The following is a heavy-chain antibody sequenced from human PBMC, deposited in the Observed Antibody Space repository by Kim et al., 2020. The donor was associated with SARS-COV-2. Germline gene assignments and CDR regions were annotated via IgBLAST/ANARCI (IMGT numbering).Heavy chain of an antibody. CDR2: IRSKAYGGTT. Sequence: GGSLRLSCTASGFTFGDYAMSWVRQAPGKGLEWVGFIRSKAYGGTTEYAASVKGRFTISRDDSKSIAYLQMNSLKTEDTAVYYCTRDPLIDSSWRGQGTLVTVSS. V-gene: IGHV3-49*04. CDR1: GFTFGDYA. J-gene: IGHJ4*02. CDR3: TRDPLIDSSW. D-gene: IGHD6-13*01.